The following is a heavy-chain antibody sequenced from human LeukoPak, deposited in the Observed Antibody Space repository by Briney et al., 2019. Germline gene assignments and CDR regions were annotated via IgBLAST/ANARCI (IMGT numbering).Heavy chain of an antibody. CDR1: GFTFSSYG. D-gene: IGHD2-2*01. Sequence: PGRPLILSCAASGFTFSSYGMHWVRQAPGKGLEWVAVIWYDGSNKYYADSVKGRFTISRDNSKNTLYLQMNSLRAEDTAVYYCATPVHDASLDYWGQGTLVTVSS. CDR3: ATPVHDASLDY. J-gene: IGHJ4*02. CDR2: IWYDGSNK. V-gene: IGHV3-33*01.